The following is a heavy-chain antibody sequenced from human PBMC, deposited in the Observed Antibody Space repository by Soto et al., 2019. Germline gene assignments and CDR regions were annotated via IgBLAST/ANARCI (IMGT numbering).Heavy chain of an antibody. CDR2: IYYSGST. V-gene: IGHV4-59*01. CDR1: GCSISSYY. CDR3: ARTLSSGTLDV. J-gene: IGHJ6*02. D-gene: IGHD3-10*01. Sequence: SETLSLTCTVSGCSISSYYWSWIRQPPGKGLEWIGYIYYSGSTNYNPSLKSRVTISVDTSKNQFSLKVTSVTAADTAVYYCARTLSSGTLDVWAQGTEVADSS.